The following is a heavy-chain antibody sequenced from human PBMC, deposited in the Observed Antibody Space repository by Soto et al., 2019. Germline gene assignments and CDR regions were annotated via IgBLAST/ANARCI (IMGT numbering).Heavy chain of an antibody. J-gene: IGHJ5*02. CDR3: ARGVGSGTYYNQYNWFDP. CDR1: GYTFTNYG. CDR2: INTYNGNT. D-gene: IGHD3-10*01. V-gene: IGHV1-18*01. Sequence: ASVKVSCKASGYTFTNYGISWVRQAPGQGLEWMGWINTYNGNTNHAQKLQGRVTMTTDTSTSTAYMELRSLRSDDTAVHYCARGVGSGTYYNQYNWFDPWGQGTLVTVSS.